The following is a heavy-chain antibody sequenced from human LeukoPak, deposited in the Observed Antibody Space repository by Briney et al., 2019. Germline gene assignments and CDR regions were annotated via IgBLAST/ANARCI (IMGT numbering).Heavy chain of an antibody. CDR2: ISWKSGSI. J-gene: IGHJ4*02. Sequence: GGSLRLSCAASGFTFDDYAMHWVRQAPGKGLEWVSGISWKSGSIGYADSVKGRFTISRDNVKNSLYLQMNSLRAEDMALYYCAKAGGGWEPLNYFDYWGQGTLVTVSS. CDR1: GFTFDDYA. CDR3: AKAGGGWEPLNYFDY. V-gene: IGHV3-9*03. D-gene: IGHD4-23*01.